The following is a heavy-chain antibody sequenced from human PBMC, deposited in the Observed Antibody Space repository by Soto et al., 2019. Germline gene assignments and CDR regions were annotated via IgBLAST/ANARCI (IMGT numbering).Heavy chain of an antibody. CDR2: IYYSGST. CDR3: ARQQITMVRGVIADYMDV. D-gene: IGHD3-10*01. CDR1: DGYISSSSCY. Sequence: SVTMSLTWSVADGYISSSSCYWGRIRQPPGKGLEWIGSIYYSGSTYYNPSLKSRVTISVDTSKNQFSLKLSSVTAADTAVYYCARQQITMVRGVIADYMDVWGKGTTVTVSS. J-gene: IGHJ6*03. V-gene: IGHV4-39*01.